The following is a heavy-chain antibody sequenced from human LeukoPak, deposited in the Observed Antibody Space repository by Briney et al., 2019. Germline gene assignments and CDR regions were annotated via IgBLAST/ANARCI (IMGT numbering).Heavy chain of an antibody. J-gene: IGHJ4*02. CDR3: ATSQQLVFDY. Sequence: GGSLRLSCAASGFTFSSYAMTWVRQAPRKGLEWVSTISTSGGTTSYADSVKGRFTLYRDNSKSTLYLQMNSLRAEDTAIYYSATSQQLVFDYWGQGTLVTVSS. V-gene: IGHV3-23*01. CDR1: GFTFSSYA. D-gene: IGHD6-13*01. CDR2: ISTSGGTT.